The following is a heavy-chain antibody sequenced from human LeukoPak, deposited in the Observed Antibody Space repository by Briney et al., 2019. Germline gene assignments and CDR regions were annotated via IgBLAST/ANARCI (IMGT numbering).Heavy chain of an antibody. J-gene: IGHJ4*02. V-gene: IGHV3-23*01. D-gene: IGHD6-13*01. CDR2: ISGSGTST. CDR1: GFTFRSYA. CDR3: AKSFGPVIAAAGTGAD. Sequence: GGSLRLSCAASGFTFRSYAMSWVRQAPGKGLEWVSVISGSGTSTYYADSVKGRFTISGDNSKNTLYLQMNSLRAEDTAVYYCAKSFGPVIAAAGTGADWGQGTLVTVSS.